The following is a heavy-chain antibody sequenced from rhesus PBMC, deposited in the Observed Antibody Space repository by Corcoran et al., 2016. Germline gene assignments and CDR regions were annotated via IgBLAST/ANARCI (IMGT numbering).Heavy chain of an antibody. J-gene: IGHJ1*01. CDR2: LTPYNGNK. Sequence: QVQLVQSGAEIKQPGASVKLFCRASGYTFTSSYINWVGPNPGKGLEWIGLLTPYNGNKGNAQRFQGRVALTSDPSTGTGYMELSSMKSEDTAVYYCATETSSSEYLEFWGQGALVTVSS. CDR3: ATETSSSEYLEF. V-gene: IGHV1-180*01. CDR1: GYTFTSSY.